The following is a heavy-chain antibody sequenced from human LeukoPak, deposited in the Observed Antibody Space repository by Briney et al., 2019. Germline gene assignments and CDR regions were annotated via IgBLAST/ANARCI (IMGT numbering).Heavy chain of an antibody. J-gene: IGHJ4*02. CDR2: IYTSGST. Sequence: SETLSLTCTVSGESISSYYWRWIPRPAGKGLEWIGRIYTSGSTGYNPSLKSRVTMSVDTSKNQFSLKLSSVTAADTAVYYCARVDLRAAYFDYWGEGTLVTVSS. D-gene: IGHD2-15*01. CDR3: ARVDLRAAYFDY. CDR1: GESISSYY. V-gene: IGHV4-4*07.